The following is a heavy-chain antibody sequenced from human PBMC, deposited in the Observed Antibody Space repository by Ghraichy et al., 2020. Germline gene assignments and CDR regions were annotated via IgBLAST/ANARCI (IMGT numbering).Heavy chain of an antibody. CDR2: ISGSGGST. Sequence: GGSLRLSCAASGLTFSSHAMRWVRQAPGKGLEWVSAISGSGGSTYYADSVKGRFTISRDNSRNTLYLQMNSLRAEDTAVYHCAGSSGDYTRYGVYYWGQGTLVTVSS. CDR1: GLTFSSHA. CDR3: AGSSGDYTRYGVYY. D-gene: IGHD3-22*01. V-gene: IGHV3-23*01. J-gene: IGHJ4*02.